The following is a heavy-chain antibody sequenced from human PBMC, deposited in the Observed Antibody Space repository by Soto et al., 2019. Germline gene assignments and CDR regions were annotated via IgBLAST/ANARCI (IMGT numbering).Heavy chain of an antibody. J-gene: IGHJ4*02. Sequence: SETLSLTCAVYGGSFSGYYWSWIRQPPGKGLEWIGYINYSGSTYYNPSLKSRVTISVDTSKNQFSLKLSSVTAADTAVYYCARGGPAPFDYWGQGTLVTVSS. CDR1: GGSFSGYY. CDR3: ARGGPAPFDY. CDR2: INYSGST. D-gene: IGHD5-12*01. V-gene: IGHV4-34*09.